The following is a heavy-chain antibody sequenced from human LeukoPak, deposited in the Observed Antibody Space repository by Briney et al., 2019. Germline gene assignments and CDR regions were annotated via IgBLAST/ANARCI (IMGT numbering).Heavy chain of an antibody. CDR2: IKQDGSEK. Sequence: PGGSLRLSCAASGFTFSSYWMSWVRQAPGKGLEWVANIKQDGSEKYYVDSVKGRFTISRDNAKNSLYLQMNSLRAEDTAVYYCARTHSSWYKPQYYYYMDVWGKGTTVTVSS. CDR3: ARTHSSWYKPQYYYYMDV. D-gene: IGHD6-13*01. J-gene: IGHJ6*03. V-gene: IGHV3-7*01. CDR1: GFTFSSYW.